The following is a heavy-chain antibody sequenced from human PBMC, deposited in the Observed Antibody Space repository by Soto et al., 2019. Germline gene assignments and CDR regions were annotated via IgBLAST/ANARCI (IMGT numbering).Heavy chain of an antibody. V-gene: IGHV5-51*01. CDR1: GYSFTSYW. CDR2: IYPGDSDT. CDR3: ATGSSRYQSYFDY. Sequence: PGESLKISCKGSGYSFTSYWIGWVRQMPGKGLEWMGGIYPGDSDTRYSPSFQGQVTISADKSISTAYLQWSGLKASDTAMYYCATGSSRYQSYFDYWGQGTLVTVSS. D-gene: IGHD6-13*01. J-gene: IGHJ4*02.